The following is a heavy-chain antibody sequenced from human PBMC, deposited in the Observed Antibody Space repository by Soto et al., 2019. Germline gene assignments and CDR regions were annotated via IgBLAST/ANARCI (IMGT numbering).Heavy chain of an antibody. CDR1: GSTFSSFA. D-gene: IGHD6-19*01. CDR2: ISFSGGGT. J-gene: IGHJ4*02. V-gene: IGHV3-23*01. Sequence: GGSLRLSCAASGSTFSSFAMSWVRQAPGKGLDWVSGISFSGGGTYYADSVEGRFTISRDNSKNTLYLQMNYLRAEDTAVYYCATAAVAGTVPPLSIEYWGQGTLVTVSS. CDR3: ATAAVAGTVPPLSIEY.